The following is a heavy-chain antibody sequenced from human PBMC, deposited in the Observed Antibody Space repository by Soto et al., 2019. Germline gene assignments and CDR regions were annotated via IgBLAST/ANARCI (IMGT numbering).Heavy chain of an antibody. Sequence: SETLSLTCAVYGGSFSGYYWSWIRQPPGKGLEWIGEINHSGSTNYNPSLKSRVTISVDTSMNQFSLALTSVTAADTAMYYCARGPTTEKVDSWGQGILVTVS. J-gene: IGHJ4*02. CDR2: INHSGST. V-gene: IGHV4-34*01. CDR3: ARGPTTEKVDS. CDR1: GGSFSGYY.